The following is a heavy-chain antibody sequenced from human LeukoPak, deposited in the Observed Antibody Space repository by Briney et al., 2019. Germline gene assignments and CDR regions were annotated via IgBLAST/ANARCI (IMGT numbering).Heavy chain of an antibody. CDR3: ARENRDGYNPYNWFDP. CDR1: GFTFSSYW. D-gene: IGHD5-24*01. Sequence: GGSLRLSCAASGFTFSSYWMSWVRQAPGKGLEWVANIKQDGSEKFYVDSVKGRFTISRDNAKKSLFSQMNSLRAEDTAVYYCARENRDGYNPYNWFDPWGQGTLVTVSS. CDR2: IKQDGSEK. V-gene: IGHV3-7*01. J-gene: IGHJ5*02.